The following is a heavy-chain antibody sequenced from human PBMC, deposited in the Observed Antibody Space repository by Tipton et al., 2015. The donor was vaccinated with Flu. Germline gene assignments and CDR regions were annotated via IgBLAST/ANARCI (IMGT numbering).Heavy chain of an antibody. CDR3: ARDRGGRYHFYGMDV. CDR1: GFTFSSSW. CDR2: IMQDGSEK. D-gene: IGHD2-2*01. Sequence: GSLRLSCAASGFTFSSSWMAWVRQAPGKGLEWVASIMQDGSEKNYVDSVKGRFTISRDNAQNSVYLQMNSLRSEDTAVYYCARDRGGRYHFYGMDVWGQGTTVTVSS. V-gene: IGHV3-7*01. J-gene: IGHJ6*02.